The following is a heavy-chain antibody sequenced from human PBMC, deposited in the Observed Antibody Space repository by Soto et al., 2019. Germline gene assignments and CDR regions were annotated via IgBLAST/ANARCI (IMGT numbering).Heavy chain of an antibody. CDR3: VREGVYDFWSGSPHDGMDV. Sequence: SETLSLTCTVSGGSISSYDWSWIRQSPGKGLEWIGYIYHSGYTNYNPSLKSRVTISIDTSKNQFSLKLSSVTAADTAVYYCVREGVYDFWSGSPHDGMDVWGQGTTVTVSS. D-gene: IGHD3-3*01. V-gene: IGHV4-59*01. CDR2: IYHSGYT. CDR1: GGSISSYD. J-gene: IGHJ6*02.